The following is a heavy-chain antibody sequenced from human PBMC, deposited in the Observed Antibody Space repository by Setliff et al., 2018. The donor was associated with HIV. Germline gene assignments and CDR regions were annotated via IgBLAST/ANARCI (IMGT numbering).Heavy chain of an antibody. CDR1: GGSISSGGYY. CDR2: IYYSGST. J-gene: IGHJ2*01. CDR3: ASNFRSGYWYFDL. Sequence: PSETLSLTCTVSGGSISSGGYYWSWIRQHPGKGLEWIGYIYYSGSTYYNPSLKSRVTISRDNSKNRLDLQMGSLRAEDMAVYYCASNFRSGYWYFDLWGRGTLVTVS. V-gene: IGHV4-31*03. D-gene: IGHD2-15*01.